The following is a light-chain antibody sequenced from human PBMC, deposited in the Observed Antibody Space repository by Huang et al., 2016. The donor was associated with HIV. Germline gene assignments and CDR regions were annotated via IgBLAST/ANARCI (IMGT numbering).Light chain of an antibody. J-gene: IGKJ2*01. Sequence: DIQMTQSPSSLSASVGDRVTVTCRASQGIRNYLAWFQQKPGKAPKSLIYSASTLQTGVPARFSGSGSGTDFTLTISCLQPDDSATYYCHQYYSFPYTFGQGTKLDIK. V-gene: IGKV1-16*01. CDR3: HQYYSFPYT. CDR2: SAS. CDR1: QGIRNY.